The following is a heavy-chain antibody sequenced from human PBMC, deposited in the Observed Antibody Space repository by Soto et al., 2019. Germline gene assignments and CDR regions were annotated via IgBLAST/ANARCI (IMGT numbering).Heavy chain of an antibody. CDR1: GGSISSGGYY. CDR3: LAVAVAGIFDY. V-gene: IGHV4-31*03. Sequence: PSETLSLTCTVSGGSISSGGYYWSWIRQHPGKGLEWIGYIYYSGSTYYNPSLKSRVTISVDTSKNQFSLKLSSVTAADTAVYYCLAVAVAGIFDYWGQGTLVTVPQ. D-gene: IGHD6-19*01. CDR2: IYYSGST. J-gene: IGHJ4*02.